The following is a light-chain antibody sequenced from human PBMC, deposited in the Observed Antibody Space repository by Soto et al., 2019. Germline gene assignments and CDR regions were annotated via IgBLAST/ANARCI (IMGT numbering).Light chain of an antibody. V-gene: IGKV1-5*03. CDR3: QYWDDYSWT. Sequence: DIQMTQSPSTLSASVGDRVTITCRASQSITDRLAWYQQKPGKAPRLLIYKASNLEGGVPARFSGSGSGTEFTLTISSVQPDDFAAYYCQYWDDYSWTFGQGTKVEIK. CDR2: KAS. J-gene: IGKJ1*01. CDR1: QSITDR.